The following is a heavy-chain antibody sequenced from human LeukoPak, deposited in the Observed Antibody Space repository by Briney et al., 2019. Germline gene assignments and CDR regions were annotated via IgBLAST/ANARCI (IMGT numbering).Heavy chain of an antibody. CDR2: IYYSGST. CDR3: ARNSDQLLYDTFDY. V-gene: IGHV4-59*01. Sequence: SETLSLTCTVSGGSISSYYWSWIRQPPGKGLGWIGYIYYSGSTNYNPSLKSRVTISVDTSKNQFSLKLSSVTAADTAVYYCARNSDQLLYDTFDYWGQGTLVTVSS. CDR1: GGSISSYY. D-gene: IGHD2-2*02. J-gene: IGHJ4*02.